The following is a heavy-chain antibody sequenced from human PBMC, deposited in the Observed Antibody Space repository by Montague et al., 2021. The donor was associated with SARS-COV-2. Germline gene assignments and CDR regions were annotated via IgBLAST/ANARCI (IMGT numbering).Heavy chain of an antibody. Sequence: TLSLTCTVSIGSICSGSYYWSWIRQPAGKGLEWIGRIYTSGSTNHNPSLKSRVTISVDASKNQFSLKLSSVTAADTAVYYCARDGYSSGWNGLHWFDPWGQGTLVTVSS. D-gene: IGHD6-25*01. CDR1: IGSICSGSYY. V-gene: IGHV4-61*02. CDR2: IYTSGST. J-gene: IGHJ5*02. CDR3: ARDGYSSGWNGLHWFDP.